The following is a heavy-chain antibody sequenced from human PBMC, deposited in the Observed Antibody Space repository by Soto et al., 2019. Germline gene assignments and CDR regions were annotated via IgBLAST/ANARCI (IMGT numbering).Heavy chain of an antibody. V-gene: IGHV1-18*01. CDR1: GYAFTTYG. CDR2: ISAHNGNT. D-gene: IGHD6-6*01. J-gene: IGHJ4*02. CDR3: ERGRDGDY. Sequence: QVHLVQSGAEVKKPGASVKVSCKGSGYAFTTYGITWVRQAPGQGLEWMGWISAHNGNTNYAQKLQGRVTVTRDTSTRTAYMELRSLRSDGTAVYYGERGRDGDYWGQGARVTVSS.